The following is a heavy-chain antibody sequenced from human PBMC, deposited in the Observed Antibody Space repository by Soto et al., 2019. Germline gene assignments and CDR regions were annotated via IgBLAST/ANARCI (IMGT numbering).Heavy chain of an antibody. CDR2: IYYSGST. D-gene: IGHD6-13*01. CDR1: GGSISSYY. V-gene: IGHV4-59*01. CDR3: ARVGGDSSSWYMSRAFDI. Sequence: SETLSLTCTVSGGSISSYYWSWIRQPPGKGLEWIGYIYYSGSTNYNPSLKSRVTISVDTSKNQFSLKLSSVTAADTAVYYCARVGGDSSSWYMSRAFDIWGQGTMVTVSS. J-gene: IGHJ3*02.